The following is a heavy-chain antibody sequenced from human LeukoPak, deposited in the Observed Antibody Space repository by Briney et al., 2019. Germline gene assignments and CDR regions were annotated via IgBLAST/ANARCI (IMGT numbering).Heavy chain of an antibody. CDR3: ATHYDSSGYYLLPFDI. D-gene: IGHD3-22*01. CDR2: IYSTGST. CDR1: GGSITSYY. Sequence: SETLSLTCTVSGGSITSYYWSWIRQPPGKGLEWIGYIYSTGSTYYNPSLRSRVTISVDTSKNQFSLKLTSVTAADTAVYYCATHYDSSGYYLLPFDIWGQGTMVTVSS. J-gene: IGHJ3*02. V-gene: IGHV4-59*01.